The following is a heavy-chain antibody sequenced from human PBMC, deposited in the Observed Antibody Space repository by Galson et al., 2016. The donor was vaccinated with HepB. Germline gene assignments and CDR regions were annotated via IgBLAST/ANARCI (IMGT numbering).Heavy chain of an antibody. D-gene: IGHD3-3*01. V-gene: IGHV1-18*01. J-gene: IGHJ6*02. CDR2: ISAYNGNT. CDR1: GYTFTNYG. Sequence: SVKVSCKASGYTFTNYGITWVRQAPGQGLEWMGWISAYNGNTNYAQKLQGRVTMTTDTSTSTAYMELRSLRSDDTAVYYCARDVGHVGSDYGFWSGFSYGMDVWGQGTTVTVSS. CDR3: ARDVGHVGSDYGFWSGFSYGMDV.